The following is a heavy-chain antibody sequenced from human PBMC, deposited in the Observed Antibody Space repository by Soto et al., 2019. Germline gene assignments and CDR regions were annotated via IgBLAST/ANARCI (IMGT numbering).Heavy chain of an antibody. CDR2: IYYSGST. CDR3: ARRREYQLLYYYGMDV. J-gene: IGHJ6*02. V-gene: IGHV4-39*01. Sequence: SETLSLTCTVSGGSISSSSYYWGWIRQPPGKGLEWIGSIYYSGSTYYNPSLKSRVTISVDTSKNQFSLKLSSVTAADTAVYYCARRREYQLLYYYGMDVWGQGTTVTVSS. D-gene: IGHD2-2*01. CDR1: GGSISSSSYY.